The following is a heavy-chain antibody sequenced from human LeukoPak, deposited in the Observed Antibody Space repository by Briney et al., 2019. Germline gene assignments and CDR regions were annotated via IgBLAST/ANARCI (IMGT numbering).Heavy chain of an antibody. D-gene: IGHD4-17*01. V-gene: IGHV3-74*01. CDR3: ANLPTVTTSTTDY. CDR2: INSDGSST. CDR1: GFTFSSYW. J-gene: IGHJ4*02. Sequence: GGSLRLSCAASGFTFSSYWMYWVRQAPGKGLVWVSRINSDGSSTNYADSVKGRFTISRDNAKYTLYLQMNSLRAEDTAVYYCANLPTVTTSTTDYWGQGTLVTVSS.